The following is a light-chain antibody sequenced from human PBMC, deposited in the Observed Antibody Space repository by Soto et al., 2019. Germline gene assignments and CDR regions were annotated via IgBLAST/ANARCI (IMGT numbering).Light chain of an antibody. Sequence: LTQPPPASWSPGQSVAISCTGTSSDVGGYNYVSWYQQHPGKAPKLMIYEVNKRPSGVPDRFSGSKSGNTASLTVSGLQAEDEADYYCSSYAGSSNVFGTGTKVTVL. J-gene: IGLJ1*01. CDR1: SSDVGGYNY. V-gene: IGLV2-8*01. CDR3: SSYAGSSNV. CDR2: EVN.